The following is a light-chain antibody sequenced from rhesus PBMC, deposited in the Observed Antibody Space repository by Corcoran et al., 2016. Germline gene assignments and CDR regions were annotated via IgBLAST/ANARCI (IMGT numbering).Light chain of an antibody. Sequence: DIQMTQSPSSLSASVGDRVTITCRASQGITNDLAWYQQKPGETPKLLIYEASRLQSGIPSRFSGRGSGTDFTLTISSLQSEDFATYYCQHYYSTPPTFGQGTKVEIK. CDR1: QGITND. CDR3: QHYYSTPPT. J-gene: IGKJ1*01. CDR2: EAS. V-gene: IGKV1-25*01.